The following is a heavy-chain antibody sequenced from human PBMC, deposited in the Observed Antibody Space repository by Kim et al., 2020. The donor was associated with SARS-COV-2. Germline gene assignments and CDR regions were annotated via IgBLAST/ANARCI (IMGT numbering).Heavy chain of an antibody. CDR2: IYYSGIT. J-gene: IGHJ4*02. CDR3: ASRLRLGELSFWG. D-gene: IGHD3-16*01. CDR1: GGSISSSSYY. V-gene: IGHV4-39*01. Sequence: SETLSLTCTVSGGSISSSSYYWDWIRQPPGKGLEWTGSIYYSGITYYNTFLKSRVTISVDTSKNQVSLKLNSVTAADTAVYYCASRLRLGELSFWGWGQVTLVTVSS.